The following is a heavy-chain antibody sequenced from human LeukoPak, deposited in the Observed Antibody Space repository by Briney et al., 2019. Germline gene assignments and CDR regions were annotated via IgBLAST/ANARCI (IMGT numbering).Heavy chain of an antibody. CDR2: ISYDGSNK. CDR3: AREGNTMIVVVFDY. D-gene: IGHD3-22*01. Sequence: GGSLRLSCAASGFTFSSYAMHWVRQAPGKGLEWVAVISYDGSNKYYADSVKGRFTISRDDSKNTLYLQMNSLRAEDTAVYYCAREGNTMIVVVFDYWGQGTLVTVSS. CDR1: GFTFSSYA. V-gene: IGHV3-30-3*01. J-gene: IGHJ4*02.